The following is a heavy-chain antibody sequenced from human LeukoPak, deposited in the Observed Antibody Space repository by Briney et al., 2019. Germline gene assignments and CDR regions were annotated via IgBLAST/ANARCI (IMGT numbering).Heavy chain of an antibody. D-gene: IGHD3-16*01. CDR2: IIPIFGTA. J-gene: IGHJ6*02. Sequence: SVKVSCKASGGTFSSYAISWVRQAPGQGLEWMGGIIPIFGTANYAQKFQGRVTITADESTSTAYMELSSLRSEDTAVYYCARREAPGTVFGGMAVWGQGTAVTVSS. CDR3: ARREAPGTVFGGMAV. CDR1: GGTFSSYA. V-gene: IGHV1-69*01.